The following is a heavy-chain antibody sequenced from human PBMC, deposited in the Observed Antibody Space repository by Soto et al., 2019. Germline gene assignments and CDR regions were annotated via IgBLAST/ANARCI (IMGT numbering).Heavy chain of an antibody. CDR1: GFIFSTYG. CDR2: IWPDGSNK. CDR3: VRAVGQYDY. J-gene: IGHJ4*02. Sequence: QVQLVESGGGVVQPGRSLRLSCTTSGFIFSTYGIHWVRQAPGKGLEWVAVIWPDGSNKYYADSVKGRFTISRDNSRNILWLQMNSLRAEDTAIYYCVRAVGQYDYWGQGTLVTVSS. D-gene: IGHD1-26*01. V-gene: IGHV3-33*01.